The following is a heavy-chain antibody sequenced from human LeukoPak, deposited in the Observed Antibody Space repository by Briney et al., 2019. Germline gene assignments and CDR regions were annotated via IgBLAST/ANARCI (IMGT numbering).Heavy chain of an antibody. V-gene: IGHV1-69*13. J-gene: IGHJ4*02. Sequence: GASVKVSCKASGLTFGTYTVTWVRQAPGQGLEWMGGIIPAFGTANYGQKFQGRVTITADESTTTAYMELNSLTFEDTAIYYCARPRATMYLDYWGQGTLVTVSS. CDR2: IIPAFGTA. CDR1: GLTFGTYT. D-gene: IGHD5-12*01. CDR3: ARPRATMYLDY.